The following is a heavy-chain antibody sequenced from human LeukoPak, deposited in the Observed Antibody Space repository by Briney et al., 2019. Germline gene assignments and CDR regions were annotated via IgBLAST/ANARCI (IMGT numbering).Heavy chain of an antibody. V-gene: IGHV4-4*07. Sequence: SETLSLTCTVSDGATSYYYWSWIRQPAGKGLEWIGHIYTSGNTDYNPSLKSRVTMSVDTSKNQFSLKLNSVTAADTAVYYCARAFTTVTTGNWFDPWGQGTLVTVSS. J-gene: IGHJ5*02. CDR1: DGATSYYY. CDR3: ARAFTTVTTGNWFDP. D-gene: IGHD4-17*01. CDR2: IYTSGNT.